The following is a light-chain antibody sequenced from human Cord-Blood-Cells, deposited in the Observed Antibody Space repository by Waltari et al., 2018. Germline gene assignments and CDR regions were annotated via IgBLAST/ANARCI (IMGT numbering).Light chain of an antibody. Sequence: QSVLTQPPSVPPAPGHTFSIPSSGPTPNIGHNYVPWYQQPPGTAPKLLIYDNNKRPSGIPDRFSGSKSGTSATLGITGLQTGDEADYYCGTWDSSLSVVFGGGTKLTVL. V-gene: IGLV1-51*01. CDR2: DNN. CDR3: GTWDSSLSVV. J-gene: IGLJ2*01. CDR1: TPNIGHNY.